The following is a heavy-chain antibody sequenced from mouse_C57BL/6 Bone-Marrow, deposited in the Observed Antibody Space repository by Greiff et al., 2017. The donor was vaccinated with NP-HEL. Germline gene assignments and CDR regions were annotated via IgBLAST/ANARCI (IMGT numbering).Heavy chain of an antibody. Sequence: VKLVESGAELAKPGASVKLSCKASGYTFTSYWMHWVKQRPGQGLEWIGYINPSSGYTKYNQKFKDKATLTADKSSSTAYMQLSSLTYEDSAVYYGASPIRLYYYGSSLFDDWGQGTTLTVSS. CDR2: INPSSGYT. J-gene: IGHJ2*01. V-gene: IGHV1-7*01. D-gene: IGHD1-1*01. CDR1: GYTFTSYW. CDR3: ASPIRLYYYGSSLFDD.